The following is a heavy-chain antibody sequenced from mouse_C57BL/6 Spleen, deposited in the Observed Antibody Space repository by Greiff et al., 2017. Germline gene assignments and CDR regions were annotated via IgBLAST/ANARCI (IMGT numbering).Heavy chain of an antibody. D-gene: IGHD1-1*02. V-gene: IGHV1-69*01. CDR3: ARKGIWPDY. J-gene: IGHJ2*01. CDR2: IDPSDSYT. Sequence: QVQLQQPGAELVMPGASVKLSCKASGYTFTSYWMHWVKQRPGQGLEWIGEIDPSDSYTNYNQKFKGKSTLTVDKSSSTAYMQLSSLTSEDSAVYYCARKGIWPDYWGQGTTLTVSS. CDR1: GYTFTSYW.